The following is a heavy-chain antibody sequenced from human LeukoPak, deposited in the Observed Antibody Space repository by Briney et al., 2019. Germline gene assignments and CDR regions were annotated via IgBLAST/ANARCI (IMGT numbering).Heavy chain of an antibody. CDR1: GFTFRDHY. V-gene: IGHV3-72*01. Sequence: GGSLRLSCAASGFTFRDHYMDWVRQAPGKGLEWVGRTRDKANGYTTDYAASVRGGFTISRDDSKNSLHLQMNSLKTEDTAVYYCARYYYDSSGYYRFDYWGQGTLVTVSS. D-gene: IGHD3-22*01. CDR3: ARYYYDSSGYYRFDY. CDR2: TRDKANGYTT. J-gene: IGHJ4*02.